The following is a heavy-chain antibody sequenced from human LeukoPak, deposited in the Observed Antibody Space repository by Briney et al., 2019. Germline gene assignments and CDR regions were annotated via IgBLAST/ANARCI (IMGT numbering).Heavy chain of an antibody. V-gene: IGHV4-34*01. Sequence: SQTLSLTCAVYGGSFSGYCWSSIRQPPGKWLEWIGEINHSGSTNNNPSLKSRVTISVDTSKNQFSLKLSSVTAADTAVYYCARGGSSGSYYKRRPHYYYGMDVWGQGTTVTVSS. J-gene: IGHJ6*02. CDR1: GGSFSGYC. D-gene: IGHD3-10*01. CDR2: INHSGST. CDR3: ARGGSSGSYYKRRPHYYYGMDV.